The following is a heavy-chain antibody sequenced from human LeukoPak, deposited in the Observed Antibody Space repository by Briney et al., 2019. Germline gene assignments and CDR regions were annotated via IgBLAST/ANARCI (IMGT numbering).Heavy chain of an antibody. CDR1: GFTFSSYS. D-gene: IGHD3-16*02. CDR3: ARSFGGVISYFDY. J-gene: IGHJ4*02. V-gene: IGHV3-21*01. CDR2: ISSSGSFI. Sequence: GGSLRLSCAASGFTFSSYSMSWVRQAPGKGLEWVSSISSSGSFIYYADSVKGRFTISRDNAKNSLYLQMSSLRADDTAIYYCARSFGGVISYFDYWGQGTLVTVSS.